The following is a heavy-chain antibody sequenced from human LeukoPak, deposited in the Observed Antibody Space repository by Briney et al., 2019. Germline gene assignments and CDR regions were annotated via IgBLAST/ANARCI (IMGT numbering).Heavy chain of an antibody. CDR1: GFTFVSYN. V-gene: IGHV3-30*02. J-gene: IGHJ4*02. CDR2: IRYDGSNK. D-gene: IGHD4-17*01. Sequence: GGSLRLSCAASGFTFVSYNMNWVRQAPGKGLEWVAFIRYDGSNKYYADSVKGRFTISRDNSKNTLYLQMNSLRAEDTAVYYCAKEYGLYFDYWGQGTLVTVSS. CDR3: AKEYGLYFDY.